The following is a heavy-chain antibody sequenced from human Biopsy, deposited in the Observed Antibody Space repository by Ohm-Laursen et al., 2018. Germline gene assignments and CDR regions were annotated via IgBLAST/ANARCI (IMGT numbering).Heavy chain of an antibody. V-gene: IGHV4-59*08. Sequence: SETLSLTCTVSGGSITAYFWTWIRQTPGKALEWIGYRFHSGSPMYNPSLKSRVTISVDTSRSQSSLTLTPVTAADTAVYYCVRLNRRGNIIFFDYWGRGTLVTVSS. CDR2: RFHSGSP. D-gene: IGHD3/OR15-3a*01. CDR1: GGSITAYF. CDR3: VRLNRRGNIIFFDY. J-gene: IGHJ4*02.